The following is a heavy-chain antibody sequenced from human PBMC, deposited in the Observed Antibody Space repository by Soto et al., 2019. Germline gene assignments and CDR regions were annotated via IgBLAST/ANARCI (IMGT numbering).Heavy chain of an antibody. Sequence: QVQLVQSGAEVKKPGSSVKVSCKASGGTFSSYAISWVRQAPGQGLEWMGVIIPIFGTANYAQKFQGRVTITADESTSTAYMELSSLRSEDTAVYYCATGLHQVGATSSPEIDYWGQGTLVTVSS. J-gene: IGHJ4*02. CDR3: ATGLHQVGATSSPEIDY. V-gene: IGHV1-69*01. CDR2: IIPIFGTA. CDR1: GGTFSSYA. D-gene: IGHD1-26*01.